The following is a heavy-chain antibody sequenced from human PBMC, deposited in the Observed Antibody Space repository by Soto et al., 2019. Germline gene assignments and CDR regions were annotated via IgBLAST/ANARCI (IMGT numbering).Heavy chain of an antibody. CDR3: ARSMTTVTTNDE. CDR2: IYHSGST. J-gene: IGHJ4*02. CDR1: GGSISSGGYS. Sequence: SETLSLTCAVSGGSISSGGYSWSWIRQPPGKGLEWIGYIYHSGSTYYNPSLKSRVTISVDRSKNQFSLKLSSVTAADTAVYYCARSMTTVTTNDEWGQGSLVTVSS. D-gene: IGHD4-17*01. V-gene: IGHV4-30-2*01.